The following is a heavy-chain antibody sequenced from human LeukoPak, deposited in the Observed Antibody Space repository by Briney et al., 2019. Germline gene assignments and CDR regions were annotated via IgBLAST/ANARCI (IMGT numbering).Heavy chain of an antibody. D-gene: IGHD3-22*01. CDR3: AGSDYYDSSGYSFDY. V-gene: IGHV4-61*03. CDR1: GGSLSRGSYY. J-gene: IGHJ4*02. CDR2: IHYSGST. Sequence: PSETPSLTCAVSGGSLSRGSYYGSWIRQPPAKGLEWIGYIHYSGSTNYNPSRKSRVSILVDTSKNHFYLKLTSVAAADTAVYSCAGSDYYDSSGYSFDYWGQGTLVIVSS.